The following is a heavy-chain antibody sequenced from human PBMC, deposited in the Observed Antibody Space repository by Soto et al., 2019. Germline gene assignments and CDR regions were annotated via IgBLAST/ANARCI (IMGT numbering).Heavy chain of an antibody. CDR1: GGTFSSYA. CDR3: ARRNRITIVGVGYYYYGMDV. Sequence: ASVKVSCKASGGTFSSYAISWVRQAPGQGLEWMGGIIPIFGTANCAQKFQGRVTITADESTSTAYMELSSLRSEDTAVYYCARRNRITIVGVGYYYYGMDVWGQGPTVTVSS. D-gene: IGHD3-3*01. V-gene: IGHV1-69*13. CDR2: IIPIFGTA. J-gene: IGHJ6*02.